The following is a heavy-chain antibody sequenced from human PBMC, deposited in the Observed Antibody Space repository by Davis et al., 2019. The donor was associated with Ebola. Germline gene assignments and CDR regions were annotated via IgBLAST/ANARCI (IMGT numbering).Heavy chain of an antibody. CDR1: GFTFSSYG. V-gene: IGHV3-33*01. D-gene: IGHD4-17*01. J-gene: IGHJ6*02. Sequence: GESLKISCAASGFTFSSYGMHWVRQAPGKGLEWVAVIWYDGSNKYYADSVKGRFTISRDNAKNSLYLQMNSLRDEDTAVYYCARDAVTTFYYYGMDVWGQGTTVTVSS. CDR3: ARDAVTTFYYYGMDV. CDR2: IWYDGSNK.